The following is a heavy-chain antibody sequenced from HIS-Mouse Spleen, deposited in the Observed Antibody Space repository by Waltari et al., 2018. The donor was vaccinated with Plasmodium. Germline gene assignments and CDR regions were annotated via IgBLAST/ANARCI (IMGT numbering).Heavy chain of an antibody. Sequence: QVQLVESGGGVVQPGRSLRLPCPASGFPFSSYARHWVRQAPGKGLEWVAVISYDGSNKYYADSVKGRFTISRDNSKNTLYLQMNSLRAEDTAVYYCARSHFRFLEWLFDYWGQGTLVTVSS. CDR3: ARSHFRFLEWLFDY. D-gene: IGHD3-3*01. CDR1: GFPFSSYA. V-gene: IGHV3-30*04. J-gene: IGHJ4*02. CDR2: ISYDGSNK.